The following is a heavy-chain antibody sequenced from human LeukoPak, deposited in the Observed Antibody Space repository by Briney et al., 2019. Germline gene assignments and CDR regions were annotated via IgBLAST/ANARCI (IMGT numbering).Heavy chain of an antibody. V-gene: IGHV3-48*03. CDR3: AKVLYYYDSSGYNPGSQKIQDQQLDAFDI. CDR2: ISSSGSTI. Sequence: PGGSLRLSCAASGFTFSSYEMNWVRQAPGKGLEWVSYISSSGSTIYYADSVKGRFTISRDNAKNSLYLQMNSLRAEDTAVYYCAKVLYYYDSSGYNPGSQKIQDQQLDAFDIWGQGTMVTVSS. D-gene: IGHD3-22*01. J-gene: IGHJ3*02. CDR1: GFTFSSYE.